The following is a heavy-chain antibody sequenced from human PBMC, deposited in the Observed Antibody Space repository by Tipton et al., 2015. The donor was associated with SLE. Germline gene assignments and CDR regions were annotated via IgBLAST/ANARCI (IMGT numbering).Heavy chain of an antibody. J-gene: IGHJ4*02. CDR2: IRYDGNHK. V-gene: IGHV3-30*02. D-gene: IGHD2-21*01. CDR3: AKDRSLLVIATYLDY. Sequence: GSLRLSCATSGFTFSSYGMHWVRQAPGKGLEWVAFIRYDGNHKSYTDSVKGRFTISRDNSKNTLSLQMNSLRAEDTAGYYCAKDRSLLVIATYLDYWGQGTLVTVSS. CDR1: GFTFSSYG.